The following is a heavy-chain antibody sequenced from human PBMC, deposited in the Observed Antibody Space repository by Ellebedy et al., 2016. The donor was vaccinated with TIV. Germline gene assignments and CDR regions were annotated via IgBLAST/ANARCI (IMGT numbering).Heavy chain of an antibody. Sequence: SETLSLTXTVSGGCFNSYYWTWIRQPPGKGLEWVGHLTHTGRTNYNPSLQSRVAISLDSSKTQFSLELNSVTAADTAVHFCARSCSPSCWECLEYWGQGVLVTVSS. J-gene: IGHJ4*02. D-gene: IGHD2-2*01. CDR2: LTHTGRT. V-gene: IGHV4-59*13. CDR1: GGCFNSYY. CDR3: ARSCSPSCWECLEY.